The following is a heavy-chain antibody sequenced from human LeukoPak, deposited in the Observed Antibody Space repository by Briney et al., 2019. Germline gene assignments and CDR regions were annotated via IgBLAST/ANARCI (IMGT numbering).Heavy chain of an antibody. Sequence: GGSLRLSCAPSGFTFDDYAMHWVRQAPGKGLEWVSGISWNSGSIGYADSVKSRFTISRDNAKNSLYLQMNRLRAEDTALYYCANFGSGNWGQGTLVTVSS. CDR3: ANFGSGN. J-gene: IGHJ4*02. CDR2: ISWNSGSI. V-gene: IGHV3-9*01. CDR1: GFTFDDYA. D-gene: IGHD3-10*01.